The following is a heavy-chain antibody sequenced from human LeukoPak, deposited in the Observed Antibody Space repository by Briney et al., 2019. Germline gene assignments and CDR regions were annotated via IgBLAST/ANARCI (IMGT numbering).Heavy chain of an antibody. CDR2: INPNSGGT. CDR3: ARSRGWSNFDY. CDR1: GDTLTGYY. J-gene: IGHJ4*02. D-gene: IGHD6-19*01. V-gene: IGHV1-2*06. Sequence: VASVKVSCKASGDTLTGYYIHWVRQAPGQGPEWMGRINPNSGGTNYAQKFQGRITMTRDTSIATAYMELSRLTSDDTAVYYCARSRGWSNFDYWGQGTLVTVSS.